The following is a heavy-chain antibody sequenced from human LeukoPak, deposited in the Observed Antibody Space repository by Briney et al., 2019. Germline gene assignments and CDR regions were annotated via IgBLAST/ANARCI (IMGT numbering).Heavy chain of an antibody. J-gene: IGHJ6*02. Sequence: SDPLSLTCTVSGGSISSYYWSWIRQPAGKGLEWIGRIYTSGSTNYNPSLKSRVTMSVDTSKNQFSLKLSSVSAADTAVYYCARDQGIVATYYYYGMDVWGQGTTVTVSS. D-gene: IGHD5-12*01. CDR3: ARDQGIVATYYYYGMDV. V-gene: IGHV4-4*07. CDR2: IYTSGST. CDR1: GGSISSYY.